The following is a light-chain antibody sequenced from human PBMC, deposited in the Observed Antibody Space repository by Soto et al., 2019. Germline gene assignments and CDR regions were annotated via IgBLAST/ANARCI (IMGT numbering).Light chain of an antibody. CDR3: QQYGSSLRT. Sequence: EIVLTQSPGTLSLSPGERATLSCRASQSVSSSYLAWYEQKPGQAPRLLIYGASSKATGIPDRFSGSGSGADFTLTISRLEPEDFAVDYCQQYGSSLRTCGQGTKVEIK. V-gene: IGKV3-20*01. CDR2: GAS. J-gene: IGKJ1*01. CDR1: QSVSSSY.